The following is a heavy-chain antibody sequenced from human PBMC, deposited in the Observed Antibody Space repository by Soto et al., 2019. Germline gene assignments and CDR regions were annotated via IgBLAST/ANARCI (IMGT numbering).Heavy chain of an antibody. CDR3: ARSWVTGKGGIDV. J-gene: IGHJ6*02. V-gene: IGHV1-18*01. D-gene: IGHD3-16*01. CDR1: GYTFTSYG. CDR2: INGYTGNT. Sequence: QVQLVQSGAEVKKPGASVKVSCKASGYTFTSYGLSWVRQAPGQALEWMGWINGYTGNTNYAQKFQGRVTMTPDTSTNTAYLDLWTLISDDTAVYYCARSWVTGKGGIDVWGQGTTVTVSS.